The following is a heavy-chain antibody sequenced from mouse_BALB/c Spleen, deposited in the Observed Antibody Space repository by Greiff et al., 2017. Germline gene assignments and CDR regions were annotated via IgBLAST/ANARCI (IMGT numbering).Heavy chain of an antibody. J-gene: IGHJ4*01. CDR3: ARRAADYYGSSFLYAMDY. Sequence: QVQLQQSGAELARPGASVKLSCKASGYTFTSYWMQWVKQRPGQGLEWIGAIYPGDGDTRYTQKFKGKATLTADKSSSTAYMQLSSLASEDSAVYYCARRAADYYGSSFLYAMDYWGQGTSVTVSS. V-gene: IGHV1-87*01. D-gene: IGHD1-1*01. CDR1: GYTFTSYW. CDR2: IYPGDGDT.